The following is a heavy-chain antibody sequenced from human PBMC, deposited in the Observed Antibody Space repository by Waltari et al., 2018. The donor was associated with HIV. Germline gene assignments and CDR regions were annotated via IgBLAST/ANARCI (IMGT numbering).Heavy chain of an antibody. CDR1: GYRLSSSW. D-gene: IGHD2-15*01. J-gene: IGHJ3*01. CDR2: IYLSDSDT. Sequence: EVLLVQSGAEVKQPGESLKISCKDSGYRLSSSWIAWVRQKPGKGLEWMGIIYLSDSDTRYSPSFKGQVTISVDKSITTAYLQWSSLKASDTAMYYCAKRYCSGGRCHSGAFDLWGQGAMVTVSP. V-gene: IGHV5-51*01. CDR3: AKRYCSGGRCHSGAFDL.